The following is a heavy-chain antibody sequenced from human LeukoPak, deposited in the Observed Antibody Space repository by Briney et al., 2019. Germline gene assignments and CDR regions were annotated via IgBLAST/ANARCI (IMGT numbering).Heavy chain of an antibody. CDR1: GFTFSDYG. J-gene: IGHJ3*02. CDR3: ARINSGRHLRDAFDI. V-gene: IGHV3-48*04. D-gene: IGHD1-26*01. CDR2: VSGKSRAI. Sequence: GGSLRLSCAASGFTFSDYGMNWVRQAPGKGLEWLSFVSGKSRAIYYADSVKGRFTISRDNAKESVYLQMSSLRAEDTAVYYCARINSGRHLRDAFDIWGQGTTVTVSS.